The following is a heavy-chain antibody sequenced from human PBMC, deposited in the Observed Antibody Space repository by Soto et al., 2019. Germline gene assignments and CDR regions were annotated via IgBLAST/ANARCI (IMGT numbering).Heavy chain of an antibody. CDR2: IYYSGST. CDR3: ARTVLLWFGELWPYYYYYMDV. J-gene: IGHJ6*03. CDR1: GGSISSYY. V-gene: IGHV4-59*08. D-gene: IGHD3-10*01. Sequence: SETLSLTCTVSGGSISSYYWSWIRQPPGKGLEWIGYIYYSGSTNYNPSLKSRVTISVDTSKNQFSLKLSSVTAADTAVYYCARTVLLWFGELWPYYYYYMDVWGKGTTVTVSS.